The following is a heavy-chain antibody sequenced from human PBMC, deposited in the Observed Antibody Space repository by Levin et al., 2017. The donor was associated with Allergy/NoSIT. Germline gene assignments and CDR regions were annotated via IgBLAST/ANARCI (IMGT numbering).Heavy chain of an antibody. CDR1: GFTFSSYW. D-gene: IGHD2-15*01. CDR3: ARRRSGGPQTF. J-gene: IGHJ4*02. Sequence: RGESLKISCAASGFTFSSYWMSWVRQAPGKGLEWVANIKQDGSEKYYVDSVKGRFTISRDNAKNSLYLQMNSLRAEDTAAYYCARRRSGGPQTFWGQGTPVTVSS. V-gene: IGHV3-7*02. CDR2: IKQDGSEK.